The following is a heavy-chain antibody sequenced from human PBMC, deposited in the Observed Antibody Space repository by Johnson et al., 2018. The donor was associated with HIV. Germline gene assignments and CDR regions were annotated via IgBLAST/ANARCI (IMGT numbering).Heavy chain of an antibody. CDR3: AKDSRMIVVVHGAFDV. CDR2: ISSDGSSA. J-gene: IGHJ3*01. CDR1: GFTFDDYA. Sequence: VQLVESGGGLVQPGGSLRLSCAASGFTFDDYAMSWVRQAPGKGLVWVSRISSDGSSAYYAASVKGRFTISRDNAKNTMFVQMNSLRAEDTAVYYCAKDSRMIVVVHGAFDVWGQGTTVTVSS. D-gene: IGHD3-22*01. V-gene: IGHV3-74*01.